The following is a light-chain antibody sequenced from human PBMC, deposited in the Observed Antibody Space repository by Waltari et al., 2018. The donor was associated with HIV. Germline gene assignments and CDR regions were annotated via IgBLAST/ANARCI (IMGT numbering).Light chain of an antibody. CDR1: SSDVGDYNY. CDR2: EVS. Sequence: QSALTQPASVSGSPGQSTTIPCTGTSSDVGDYNYASWYQHHPGKAPKLMIYEVSNRPSGVSTRFSGSKSGNTASLTISGLQAEDEADYYCSSYTSGSVVFGGGTKLTVL. V-gene: IGLV2-14*01. CDR3: SSYTSGSVV. J-gene: IGLJ2*01.